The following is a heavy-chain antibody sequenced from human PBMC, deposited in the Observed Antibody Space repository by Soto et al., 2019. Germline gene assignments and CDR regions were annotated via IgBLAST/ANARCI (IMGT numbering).Heavy chain of an antibody. CDR2: INHRGST. V-gene: IGHV4-34*01. D-gene: IGHD3-22*01. J-gene: IGHJ4*02. CDR1: GGSFSNYY. CDR3: VRGLYYDTSGYDLSPPCFDY. Sequence: SETLSLTCAVYGGSFSNYYWTWIRQPPGKGLEWIGEINHRGSTNYNPSLKSRVTISVDTSDNQFSLKLNSVTAADTAIYYCVRGLYYDTSGYDLSPPCFDYWGQGTLVTVSS.